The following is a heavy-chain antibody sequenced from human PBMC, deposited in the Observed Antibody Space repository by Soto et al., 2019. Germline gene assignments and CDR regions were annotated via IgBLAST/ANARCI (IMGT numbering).Heavy chain of an antibody. CDR1: GGTFSSYA. V-gene: IGHV1-69*13. CDR3: ARDRIAVAAHGYNWFDP. Sequence: SVKVSCKASGGTFSSYAISWVRQAPGQGLEWMGGIIPIFGTANYAQKFQGRVTITADESTSTAYMELSSLRSEDMAVYYCARDRIAVAAHGYNWFDPWGQGTLVTVSS. D-gene: IGHD6-19*01. J-gene: IGHJ5*02. CDR2: IIPIFGTA.